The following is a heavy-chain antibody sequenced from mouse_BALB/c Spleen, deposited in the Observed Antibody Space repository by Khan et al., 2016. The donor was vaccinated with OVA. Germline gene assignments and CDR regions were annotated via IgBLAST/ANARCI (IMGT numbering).Heavy chain of an antibody. CDR1: GYMFTEYI. V-gene: IGHV1-62-2*01. Sequence: QVQLKQSGAELVKPGASVKLSCKASGYMFTEYIIHWVKQWPGQGLEWIGWFYPGTGSIKYNEKFKDKATLTADKSSSTVYMELSRLTSEDSAVYVCARHERYASIFDKWGQGTTLTVSS. CDR2: FYPGTGSI. J-gene: IGHJ2*01. D-gene: IGHD6-1*01. CDR3: ARHERYASIFDK.